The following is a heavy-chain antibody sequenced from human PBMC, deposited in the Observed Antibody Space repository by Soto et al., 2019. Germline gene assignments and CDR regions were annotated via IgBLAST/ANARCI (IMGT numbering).Heavy chain of an antibody. J-gene: IGHJ6*02. CDR2: INTYNGNT. CDR3: AMVDVYVTPSPQDV. Sequence: QVQLVQSGAEVKNPGASVKVSCKASGYTFTRYGIGWARQAPGQGLEWMGWINTYNGNTNYAQNVQGRVTLTTDTSPSTAYMALRSLRSNDTAIYYCAMVDVYVTPSPQDVWGQGTTVIVSS. V-gene: IGHV1-18*01. D-gene: IGHD3-16*01. CDR1: GYTFTRYG.